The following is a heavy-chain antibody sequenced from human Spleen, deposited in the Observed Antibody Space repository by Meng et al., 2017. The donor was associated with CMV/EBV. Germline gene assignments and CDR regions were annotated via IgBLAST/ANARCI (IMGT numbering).Heavy chain of an antibody. Sequence: GGSLRLSCVASAFSFSSYGMHWVRQAPGKGLEWVAVVYSDGGTTYHADSVKGRLSISRDNSKNTVYLQMNSLRAEDTAVYYCAKNYIRSPGYFESWGQGTLVTVSS. CDR3: AKNYIRSPGYFES. V-gene: IGHV3-23*03. D-gene: IGHD6-6*01. CDR2: VYSDGGTT. CDR1: AFSFSSYG. J-gene: IGHJ4*02.